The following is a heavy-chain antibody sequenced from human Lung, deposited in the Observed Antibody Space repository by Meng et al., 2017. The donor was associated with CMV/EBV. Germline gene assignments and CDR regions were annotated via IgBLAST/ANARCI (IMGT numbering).Heavy chain of an antibody. CDR2: INPMFGTP. CDR1: GGTFRSNA. V-gene: IGHV1-69*13. Sequence: SVXVSXXTSGGTFRSNAIAWVRQAPGQGPEWMGGINPMFGTPKYAQKFQGRVTINADESTSTVSLEVNSLRSEVTAVYYCARAGVVVLGGALGSMDVWGQGTXVTVSS. CDR3: ARAGVVVLGGALGSMDV. J-gene: IGHJ6*02. D-gene: IGHD2-21*01.